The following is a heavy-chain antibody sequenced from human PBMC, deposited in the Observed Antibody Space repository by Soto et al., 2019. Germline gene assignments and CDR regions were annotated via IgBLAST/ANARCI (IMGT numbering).Heavy chain of an antibody. CDR3: ARGVLRYFDWLFSRFDY. D-gene: IGHD3-9*01. CDR2: ISYDGSNK. V-gene: IGHV3-30-3*01. CDR1: GFTFSSYA. J-gene: IGHJ4*02. Sequence: QVQLVESGGGVVQPGRSLRLSCAASGFTFSSYAMHWVRQAPGKGLEWVAVISYDGSNKYYADSVKGRFTISRDNSKNTLYLQINSLRAEDTAVYYCARGVLRYFDWLFSRFDYWGQGTLVTVSS.